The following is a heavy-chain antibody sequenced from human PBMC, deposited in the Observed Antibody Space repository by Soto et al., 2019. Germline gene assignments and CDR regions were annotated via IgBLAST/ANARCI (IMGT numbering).Heavy chain of an antibody. Sequence: QITLKESGPTLVKPTQTLTLTCTFSGFSLSTSGVGVGWIRQPPGKALEWLALIYWDDDKRYSPSLKSRLTITKDTSKNQVVLTMTNMDPVDTATYYCAHRPKGQLYGNWFDPWGQGTLVTVSS. CDR1: GFSLSTSGVG. J-gene: IGHJ5*02. V-gene: IGHV2-5*02. CDR2: IYWDDDK. D-gene: IGHD5-18*01. CDR3: AHRPKGQLYGNWFDP.